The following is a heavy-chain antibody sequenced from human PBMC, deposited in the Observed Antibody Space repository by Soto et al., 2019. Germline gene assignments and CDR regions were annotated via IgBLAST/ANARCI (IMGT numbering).Heavy chain of an antibody. D-gene: IGHD2-15*01. CDR2: IESETDGGTT. J-gene: IGHJ4*02. Sequence: DVQLVESGGGLVKPGESLRLSCAASGFTFTNAWMSWVRQAPGKGLEWVGRIESETDGGTTDYAAPVKGRFTISADHSKNTLYLQRNSLKTEDTAVYYCVTNITFSVDGRLYGGQGNLVTVSS. CDR3: VTNITFSVDGRLY. CDR1: GFTFTNAW. V-gene: IGHV3-15*04.